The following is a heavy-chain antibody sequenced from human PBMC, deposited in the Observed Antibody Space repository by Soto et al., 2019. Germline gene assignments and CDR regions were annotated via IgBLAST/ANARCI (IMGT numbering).Heavy chain of an antibody. CDR1: GFTFSSYG. Sequence: PGGSLRLSCAASGFTFSSYGMHWVRQAPGKGLEWVAVISYDGSNKYYADSVKGRFTISRDNSKNTLYLQMNSLRAEDTAVYYCAKDSRVPATATPRYYYYYYGMHVSVPGTTVPV. D-gene: IGHD2-2*01. V-gene: IGHV3-30*18. CDR3: AKDSRVPATATPRYYYYYYGMHV. CDR2: ISYDGSNK. J-gene: IGHJ6*02.